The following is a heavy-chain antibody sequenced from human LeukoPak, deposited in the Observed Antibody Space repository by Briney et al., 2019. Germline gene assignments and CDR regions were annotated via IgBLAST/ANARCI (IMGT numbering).Heavy chain of an antibody. J-gene: IGHJ4*02. V-gene: IGHV3-23*01. CDR3: AEGYRDLDY. CDR1: GFTFRSHD. Sequence: GGSLRHSCAASGFTFRSHDMSWVRQAPGRGVEWVCPVDASGGNTYCADSVKGLFTISRDNSKNTLYLQMSSLRAEDTAVFYCAEGYRDLDYWGQGTLVTVSS. D-gene: IGHD1-1*01. CDR2: VDASGGNT.